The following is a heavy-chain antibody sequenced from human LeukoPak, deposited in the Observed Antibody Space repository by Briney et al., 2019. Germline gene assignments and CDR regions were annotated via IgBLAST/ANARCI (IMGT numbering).Heavy chain of an antibody. V-gene: IGHV4-59*01. Sequence: SETLSLTCSVSGGSITRFYWTWIRQPPGKGLEWIGYISHSGRTNFNPSLKSRVTISTDTSKSSFSLRLSSVTAADTAVYYCARGIVATRSVDYWGQGTLVTVSS. D-gene: IGHD5-12*01. J-gene: IGHJ4*02. CDR2: ISHSGRT. CDR1: GGSITRFY. CDR3: ARGIVATRSVDY.